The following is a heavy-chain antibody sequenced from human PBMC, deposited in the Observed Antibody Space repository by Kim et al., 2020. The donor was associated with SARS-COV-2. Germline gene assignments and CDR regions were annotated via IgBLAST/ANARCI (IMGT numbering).Heavy chain of an antibody. Sequence: SETLSLTCTVSGGSLDRSNYYWGWIRQPPGKGLEWVASIFYRGSTYYNPSLKSRLTISVNTSENQFSLKLSSVTAVDTAIYYCARHLTGTPEEAFDIWGQGTMVTVSS. CDR1: GGSLDRSNYY. J-gene: IGHJ3*02. V-gene: IGHV4-39*01. CDR2: IFYRGST. CDR3: ARHLTGTPEEAFDI. D-gene: IGHD1-7*01.